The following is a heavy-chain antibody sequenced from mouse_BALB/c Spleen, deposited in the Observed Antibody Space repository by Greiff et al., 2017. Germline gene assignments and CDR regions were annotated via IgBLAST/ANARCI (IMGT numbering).Heavy chain of an antibody. CDR2: ISYDGSN. Sequence: EVKLQESGPGLVKPSQSLSLTCSVTGYSITSGYYWNWIRQFPGNKLEWMGYISYDGSNNYNPSLKNRISITRDTSKNQFFLKLNSVTTEDTATYYCARVEYGNFDYWGQGTTLTVSS. CDR1: GYSITSGYY. V-gene: IGHV3-6*02. J-gene: IGHJ2*01. D-gene: IGHD2-1*01. CDR3: ARVEYGNFDY.